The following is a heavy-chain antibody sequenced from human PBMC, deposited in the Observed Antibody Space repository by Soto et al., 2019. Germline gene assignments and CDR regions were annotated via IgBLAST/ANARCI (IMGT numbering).Heavy chain of an antibody. CDR1: GYTLTELS. CDR3: ARVLVFGSVFYSERPYYFDS. Sequence: GASVKVSCKVSGYTLTELSMHWVRQAPGKGLEWMGGFDPEDGETIYAQKFQGRVTMTEDTSTDTAYMELSSLRSEDTAVYYCARVLVFGSVFYSERPYYFDSGGQGPLVTVSS. D-gene: IGHD3-3*01. J-gene: IGHJ4*02. V-gene: IGHV1-24*01. CDR2: FDPEDGET.